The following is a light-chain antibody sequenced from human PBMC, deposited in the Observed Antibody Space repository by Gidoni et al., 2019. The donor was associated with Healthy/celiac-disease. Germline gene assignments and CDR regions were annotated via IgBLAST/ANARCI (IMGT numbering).Light chain of an antibody. CDR3: QSADSSGTHPYVV. CDR1: ALPKQY. J-gene: IGLJ2*01. CDR2: KDS. V-gene: IGLV3-25*03. Sequence: SYELTQPPSVSGAPGQTARITCSGDALPKQYAYWYQQKPGQAPVLVIYKDSERPSGIPERFSGSSSGTTVTLTISGVQAEDEADYYCQSADSSGTHPYVVFGGGTKLTVL.